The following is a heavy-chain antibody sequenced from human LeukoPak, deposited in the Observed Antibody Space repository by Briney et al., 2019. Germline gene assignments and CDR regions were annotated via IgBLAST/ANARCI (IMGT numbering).Heavy chain of an antibody. CDR2: IYPGDSDT. Sequence: GESLKISCKGSGYNFTSNWIGWVRQLSGRGLEWMGIIYPGDSDTRYSPSFQGQVTISVDKSINTAHLQWSSLKASDTAMYYCTRSAYQDPDYWGQGTLVTVSS. CDR1: GYNFTSNW. J-gene: IGHJ4*02. CDR3: TRSAYQDPDY. D-gene: IGHD3-3*01. V-gene: IGHV5-51*01.